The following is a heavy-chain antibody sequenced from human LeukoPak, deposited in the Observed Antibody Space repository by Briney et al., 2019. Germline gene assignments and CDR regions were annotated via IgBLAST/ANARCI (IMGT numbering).Heavy chain of an antibody. Sequence: GRSLRLSCAASGFTFSSYAMHWVRQAPGKGLEWVAGISYDGSSKYYADSVKGRFTISRDNSKNTLYLQMNSLRAEDTAVYYCARDRYITMVRGVISGMDVWGQGTTVTVSS. CDR1: GFTFSSYA. CDR3: ARDRYITMVRGVISGMDV. J-gene: IGHJ6*02. CDR2: ISYDGSSK. V-gene: IGHV3-30*04. D-gene: IGHD3-10*01.